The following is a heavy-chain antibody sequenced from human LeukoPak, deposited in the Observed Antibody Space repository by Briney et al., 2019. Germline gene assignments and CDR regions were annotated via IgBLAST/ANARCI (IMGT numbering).Heavy chain of an antibody. CDR1: GYSISSGYY. V-gene: IGHV4-38-2*01. D-gene: IGHD6-19*01. CDR2: IYHSGST. CDR3: ASHWAVAGTTLDY. Sequence: SETLSLTCAVSGYSISSGYYWGWIRQPPGKGLEWIGSIYHSGSTYYNPSLKSLVTISVDTSKNQFSLKLSSVTAADTAVYYCASHWAVAGTTLDYWGQGTLVTVSS. J-gene: IGHJ4*02.